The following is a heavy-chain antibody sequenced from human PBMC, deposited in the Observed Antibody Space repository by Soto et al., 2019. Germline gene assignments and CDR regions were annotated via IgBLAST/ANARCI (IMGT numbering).Heavy chain of an antibody. CDR3: ARQIYDSDTGPNFQYYFDS. Sequence: PGESLKISCKGSGYSFTSYWISWVHQMPGKGLEWMGRIDPSDSQTYYSPSFRGHVTISVTKSITTVFLQWSSLRASDTAMYYCARQIYDSDTGPNFQYYFDSWGQGSPVTVSS. CDR2: IDPSDSQT. V-gene: IGHV5-10-1*01. D-gene: IGHD3-22*01. J-gene: IGHJ4*02. CDR1: GYSFTSYW.